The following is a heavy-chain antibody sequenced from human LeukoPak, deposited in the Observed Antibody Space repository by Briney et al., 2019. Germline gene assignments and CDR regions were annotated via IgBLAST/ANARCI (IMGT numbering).Heavy chain of an antibody. CDR1: DGSISSSTYY. V-gene: IGHV4-39*07. CDR2: IYYSGST. J-gene: IGHJ6*03. CDR3: ARALDYGDSYYYYYYYMDV. Sequence: SETLSLTCTVSDGSISSSTYYWGWIRQPPGKGLEWIGNIYYSGSTYYNPSLKSRVTISVDTSKNQFSLKLSSVTAADTAVYYCARALDYGDSYYYYYYYMDVWGKGTTVTVSS. D-gene: IGHD4-17*01.